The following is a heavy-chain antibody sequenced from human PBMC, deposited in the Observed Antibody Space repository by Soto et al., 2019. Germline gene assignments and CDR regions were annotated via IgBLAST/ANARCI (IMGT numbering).Heavy chain of an antibody. CDR2: INAGNGNT. J-gene: IGHJ5*02. Sequence: QVQLVQSGAEVKKPGASVKVSCKASGYTFTSYAMHWVRQAPGQRLEWIGWINAGNGNTKYSQKFQGRVTITRDTSASTAYMELSSLRSEDTAVYYCARGSYDFWSGYLNNNWFDPWGQGTLVTVSS. CDR1: GYTFTSYA. CDR3: ARGSYDFWSGYLNNNWFDP. D-gene: IGHD3-3*01. V-gene: IGHV1-3*01.